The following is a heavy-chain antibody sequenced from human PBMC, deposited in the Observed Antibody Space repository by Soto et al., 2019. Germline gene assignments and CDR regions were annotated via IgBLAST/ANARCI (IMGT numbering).Heavy chain of an antibody. D-gene: IGHD3-10*01. Sequence: PSETLSVTCTVSCGSISSYYWSWIRQPPGKGLEWIGYIYYSGSTNYNPSLKSRVTISVDTSKNQFSLKLSSVTAADTAVYYCARVSGIYYYGMYVWGQGTTVTVSS. J-gene: IGHJ6*02. CDR3: ARVSGIYYYGMYV. CDR2: IYYSGST. V-gene: IGHV4-59*12. CDR1: CGSISSYY.